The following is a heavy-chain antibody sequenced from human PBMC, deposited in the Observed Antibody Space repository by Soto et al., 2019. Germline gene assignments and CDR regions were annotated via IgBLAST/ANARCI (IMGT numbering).Heavy chain of an antibody. V-gene: IGHV3-30*18. CDR2: ISYDGSNK. J-gene: IGHJ6*02. D-gene: IGHD3-22*01. CDR3: AKDAYDYDSSGYISIYGMAV. CDR1: GFTFSSYG. Sequence: QVQLVESGGGVVQPGRSLRLSCAASGFTFSSYGMHWVRQAPGKGLEWVAVISYDGSNKYYADSVTGRVTISRDNSKNTLYLQMNSRIAEDTAVYYCAKDAYDYDSSGYISIYGMAVWGHGTTVTVSS.